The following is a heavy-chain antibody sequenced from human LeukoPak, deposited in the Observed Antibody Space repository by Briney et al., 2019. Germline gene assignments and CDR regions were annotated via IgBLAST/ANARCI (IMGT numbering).Heavy chain of an antibody. V-gene: IGHV4-34*01. CDR3: ARGRDSSGYYYYYYGMDA. CDR1: GGSFSGYY. J-gene: IGHJ6*02. D-gene: IGHD3-22*01. Sequence: SETLSLTCAVYGGSFSGYYWSWIRQPPGKGLEWIGEINHSGSTNYNPSLKSRVTISVDTSKNQFSLKLSSVTAADTAVYYCARGRDSSGYYYYYYGMDAWGQGTTVTVSS. CDR2: INHSGST.